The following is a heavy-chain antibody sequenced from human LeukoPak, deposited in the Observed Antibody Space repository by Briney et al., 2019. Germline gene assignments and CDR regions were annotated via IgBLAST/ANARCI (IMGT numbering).Heavy chain of an antibody. CDR3: ARVSLTGFDY. J-gene: IGHJ4*02. CDR2: IFSTGST. V-gene: IGHV4-4*07. D-gene: IGHD2/OR15-2a*01. CDR1: DGSISSYY. Sequence: SETPSLTCTVSDGSISSYYWSWIRQPAGKGLEWIGRIFSTGSTNYNPSLKSRVTISVDRSKNQFSLKLSSVTAADTAVYYCARVSLTGFDYWGQGTLVTVSS.